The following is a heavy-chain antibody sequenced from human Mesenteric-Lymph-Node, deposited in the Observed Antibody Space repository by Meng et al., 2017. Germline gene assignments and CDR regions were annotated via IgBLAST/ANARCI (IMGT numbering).Heavy chain of an antibody. CDR3: ARDTVGATASLSDY. D-gene: IGHD1-26*01. CDR1: GGTFSSYA. CDR2: IIPIFGTA. V-gene: IGHV1-69*05. J-gene: IGHJ4*02. Sequence: SVKVSCKASGGTFSSYAISWVRQAPGQGLEWMGGIIPIFGTANYAQKFQGRVTITTDESTSTAYMELSSLRSDDTAVYYCARDTVGATASLSDYWGQGTLVTVSS.